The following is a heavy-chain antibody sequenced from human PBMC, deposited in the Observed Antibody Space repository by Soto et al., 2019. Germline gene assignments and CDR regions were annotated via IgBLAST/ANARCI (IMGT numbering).Heavy chain of an antibody. D-gene: IGHD5-12*01. CDR1: GFTFSDYY. CDR3: AREPSRDSGYGLDY. CDR2: ITSGGSAI. J-gene: IGHJ4*02. Sequence: QVQLVESGGGLVKPGGSLRLSCAASGFTFSDYYMHWIRQAPGKGLEWVSYITSGGSAIYYGDSVKGRFTISRDNAKSSLYLQMNSLRAEDTAVYYCAREPSRDSGYGLDYWGPGTLVTVSS. V-gene: IGHV3-11*01.